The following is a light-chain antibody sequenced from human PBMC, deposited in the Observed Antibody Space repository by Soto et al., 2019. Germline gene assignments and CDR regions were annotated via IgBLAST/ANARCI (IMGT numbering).Light chain of an antibody. Sequence: DIQMTQSPSTLPASVGDRVTITFRASQSISNWLAWYQQKPGKAPNLLIYDASSLQSGVPSRFSGSGFGTEFTLTISRLEPEDFAVYYCQQYGSSGTFGQGTKVDI. J-gene: IGKJ1*01. CDR3: QQYGSSGT. V-gene: IGKV1-5*01. CDR1: QSISNW. CDR2: DAS.